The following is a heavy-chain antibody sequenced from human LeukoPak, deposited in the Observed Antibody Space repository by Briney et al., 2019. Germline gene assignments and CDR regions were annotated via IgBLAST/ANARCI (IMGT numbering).Heavy chain of an antibody. D-gene: IGHD3-3*01. CDR3: ARLPDEYYDFWSGYS. J-gene: IGHJ4*02. CDR1: GYSFTSYW. V-gene: IGHV5-10-1*01. CDR2: IDPSDSYT. Sequence: GESLKISCKGSGYSFTSYWIGWVRQMPGKGLEWMGRIDPSDSYTNHSPSFQGHVTISADKSISTAYLQWSSLKASDTAMYYCARLPDEYYDFWSGYSWGQGTLVTVSS.